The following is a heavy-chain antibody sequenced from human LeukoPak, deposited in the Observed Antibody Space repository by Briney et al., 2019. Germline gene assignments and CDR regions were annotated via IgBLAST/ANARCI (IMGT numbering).Heavy chain of an antibody. V-gene: IGHV4-61*02. CDR3: ARDYYGRGDY. Sequence: SETLSLTCTVSGDSISSGSYYWSWIRQPAGRGLEWIGRIYSSGSTDYNPSLKSRVTISLDTSDNQFSPKLNSATAADTAVYYCARDYYGRGDYWGQGTLVTVSS. D-gene: IGHD3-10*02. CDR2: IYSSGST. J-gene: IGHJ4*02. CDR1: GDSISSGSYY.